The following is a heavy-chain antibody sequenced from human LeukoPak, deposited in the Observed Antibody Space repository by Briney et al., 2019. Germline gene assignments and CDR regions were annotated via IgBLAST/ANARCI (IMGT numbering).Heavy chain of an antibody. CDR2: ISGSGGST. J-gene: IGHJ4*02. Sequence: GGSLRLSCAASGFTFSSYATSWVRQAPGKGLEWVSAISGSGGSTYYADSVKGRFTISRDNSKNTLYLQMNSLRAEDTAVYYCAKASSRRGYSYGPKTDPLKYYFDYWGQGTLVTVSS. CDR1: GFTFSSYA. D-gene: IGHD5-18*01. CDR3: AKASSRRGYSYGPKTDPLKYYFDY. V-gene: IGHV3-23*01.